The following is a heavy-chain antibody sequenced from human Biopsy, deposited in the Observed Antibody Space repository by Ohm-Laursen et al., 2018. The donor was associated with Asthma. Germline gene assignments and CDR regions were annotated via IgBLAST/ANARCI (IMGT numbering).Heavy chain of an antibody. CDR2: IIPILGTP. Sequence: SVKVSCKASGGTFSSNSINWVRQAPGQGLEWMGRIIPILGTPDHAQMFEGRVTITADESTSTAYMELSSLSSEDTAVYYCARGYSGSDRIVYYYSGLEVWGQGTTVTVSS. V-gene: IGHV1-69*11. CDR1: GGTFSSNS. J-gene: IGHJ6*02. CDR3: ARGYSGSDRIVYYYSGLEV. D-gene: IGHD5-12*01.